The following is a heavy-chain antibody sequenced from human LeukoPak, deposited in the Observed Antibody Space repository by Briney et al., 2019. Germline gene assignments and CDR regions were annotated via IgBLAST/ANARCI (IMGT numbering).Heavy chain of an antibody. CDR3: ARSEVAGIDY. Sequence: SETLSLTCTVSGGSISSSSYYWGWIRQPPGKGLEWIGYIYYSGSTNYNPSLKSRVTISVDTSKNQFSLKLSSVTAADTAVYYCARSEVAGIDYWGQGTLVTVSS. CDR1: GGSISSSSYY. D-gene: IGHD6-19*01. V-gene: IGHV4-61*05. CDR2: IYYSGST. J-gene: IGHJ4*02.